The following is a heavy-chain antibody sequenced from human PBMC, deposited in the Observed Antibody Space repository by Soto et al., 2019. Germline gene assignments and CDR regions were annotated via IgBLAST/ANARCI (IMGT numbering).Heavy chain of an antibody. Sequence: GGSLRLSCAASGFTFSSYAMSWVRQAPGKGLEWVSAISGSGGSTYYADSVKGRFTISRDNSKSTLYLQMNSLRAEDTAVYYCAKDLGLSLGFRVAYYYYYGMDVWGQGTTVTVSS. J-gene: IGHJ6*02. V-gene: IGHV3-23*01. CDR2: ISGSGGST. CDR1: GFTFSSYA. D-gene: IGHD3-16*01. CDR3: AKDLGLSLGFRVAYYYYYGMDV.